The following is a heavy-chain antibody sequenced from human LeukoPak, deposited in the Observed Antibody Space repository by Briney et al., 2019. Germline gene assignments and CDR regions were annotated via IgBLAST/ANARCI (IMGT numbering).Heavy chain of an antibody. D-gene: IGHD6-19*01. CDR1: GFTFNRCW. CDR3: AKDNRRHYTSGPNPDSLH. J-gene: IGHJ4*02. CDR2: ISWNSGTI. V-gene: IGHV3-9*01. Sequence: GGSLRLSCVVSGFTFNRCWMNWVRQPPGKGLEWVSGISWNSGTIDYADSVRGRFTISRDNAKNSLYLQMDSLRVEDTAFYYCAKDNRRHYTSGPNPDSLHWGQGALVTVSS.